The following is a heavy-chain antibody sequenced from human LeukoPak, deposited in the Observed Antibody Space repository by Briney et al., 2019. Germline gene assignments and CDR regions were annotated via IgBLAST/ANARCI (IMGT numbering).Heavy chain of an antibody. V-gene: IGHV4-61*02. J-gene: IGHJ4*02. CDR2: IYTSGST. CDR3: AAEGYCTNGICYERRYFDY. CDR1: GGSISSGNYY. Sequence: SETLSLTCTASGGSISSGNYYWNWIRQPAGKGLEWIGRIYTSGSTNYNPSLKSRVTISVDTSKNQFSLKLSSVTAADTAVYYCAAEGYCTNGICYERRYFDYWGQGTLVTVSS. D-gene: IGHD2-8*01.